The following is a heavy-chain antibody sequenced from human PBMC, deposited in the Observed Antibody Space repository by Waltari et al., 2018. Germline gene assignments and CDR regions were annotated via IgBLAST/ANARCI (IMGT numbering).Heavy chain of an antibody. CDR1: GGSISSRHW. CDR3: AGYTGVGATDFDY. D-gene: IGHD1-26*01. V-gene: IGHV4-4*02. CDR2: IYHSGST. J-gene: IGHJ4*02. Sequence: QVQLQESGPGLVKPSGTLSLTCPVSGGSISSRHWLSWVRQPPGKVLEWIGEIYHSGSTNYNPSLKSRVTISVDKSKNQFSLKLSSVTAADTAVYYCAGYTGVGATDFDYWGQGTLVTVSS.